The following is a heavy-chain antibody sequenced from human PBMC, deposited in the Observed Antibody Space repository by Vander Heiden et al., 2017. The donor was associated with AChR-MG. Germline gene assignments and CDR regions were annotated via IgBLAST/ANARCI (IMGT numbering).Heavy chain of an antibody. J-gene: IGHJ3*02. V-gene: IGHV1-69*06. D-gene: IGHD7-27*01. CDR1: GGTFSSYA. Sequence: QVQLVQSGAEVKKPGSSVKVSCKASGGTFSSYAISWVRQAPGQGVEWMGGIIPILGTANYAQKFQGRVTITADKSTSTAYMELSSLRSEDTAVYYCARGPITGDPLGAFDIWGEGPMVTDSS. CDR2: IIPILGTA. CDR3: ARGPITGDPLGAFDI.